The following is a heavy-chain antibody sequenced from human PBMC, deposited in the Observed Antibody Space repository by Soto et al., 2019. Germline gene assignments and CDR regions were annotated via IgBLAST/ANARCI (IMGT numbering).Heavy chain of an antibody. CDR2: IKSKTDGETV. CDR1: GFSFSNAW. D-gene: IGHD2-15*01. V-gene: IGHV3-15*07. CDR3: TTGVVAAQHNY. Sequence: VQLVESGGGLVKPGGSLRLSCTASGFSFSNAWMNWVRQAPGKGLEWVGRIKSKTDGETVDYAAPVKDTFTISRDDSKNTLYLQMNSLRIEDTAVYYCTTGVVAAQHNYWGQGTLVTVSS. J-gene: IGHJ4*02.